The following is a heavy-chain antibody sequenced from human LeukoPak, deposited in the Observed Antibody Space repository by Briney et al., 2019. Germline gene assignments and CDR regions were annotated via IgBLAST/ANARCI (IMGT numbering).Heavy chain of an antibody. CDR3: ARLLRRPNWFDP. CDR1: GGTISSSSYY. CDR2: IYYSGST. D-gene: IGHD3-3*01. V-gene: IGHV4-39*01. Sequence: SETLSLTCTVSGGTISSSSYYWGWIRQPPGKGLEWIGSIYYSGSTYYNPSLKSRVTISVDTSKNQFSLKLSSVTAADTAVYYCARLLRRPNWFDPWGQVTLVTVSS. J-gene: IGHJ5*02.